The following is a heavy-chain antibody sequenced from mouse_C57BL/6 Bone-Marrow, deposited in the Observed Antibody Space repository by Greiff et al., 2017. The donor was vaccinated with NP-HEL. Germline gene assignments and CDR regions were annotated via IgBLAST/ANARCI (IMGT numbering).Heavy chain of an antibody. CDR2: IDPEDGDT. CDR3: TTGGAYSSPFDY. CDR1: GFNIKDYY. J-gene: IGHJ2*01. D-gene: IGHD2-12*01. V-gene: IGHV14-1*01. Sequence: EVQLQQSGAELVRPGASVKLSCTASGFNIKDYYLHWVKQRPEQGLEWIGRIDPEDGDTEYAPKFQGKATMTADTSSNTAYLQLSSLTSEDTAVYYCTTGGAYSSPFDYWGQGTTLTVSS.